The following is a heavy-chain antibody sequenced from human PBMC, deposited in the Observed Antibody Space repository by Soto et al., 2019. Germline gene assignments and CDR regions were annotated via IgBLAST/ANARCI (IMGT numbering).Heavy chain of an antibody. J-gene: IGHJ4*02. CDR2: IDPSDSYT. Sequence: PGESLEISCKGSGYSFTSYWISWVRQMPGKGLEWMGRIDPSDSYTNYSPSFQGHVTISADKSISTAYLQWSSLKASDTAMYYCARLPYYDFWSGYPSVAFDYWGQGTLVTVSS. CDR1: GYSFTSYW. D-gene: IGHD3-3*01. V-gene: IGHV5-10-1*01. CDR3: ARLPYYDFWSGYPSVAFDY.